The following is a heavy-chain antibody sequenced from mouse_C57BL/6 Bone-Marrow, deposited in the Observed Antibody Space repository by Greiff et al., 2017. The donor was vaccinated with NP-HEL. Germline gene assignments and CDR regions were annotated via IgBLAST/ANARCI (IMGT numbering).Heavy chain of an antibody. CDR1: GYTFTSYT. V-gene: IGHV1-4*01. Sequence: VQRVESGAELARPGASVKMSCKASGYTFTSYTMHWVKQRPGQGLEWIGYINPSSGYTKYNQKFKDKATLTADKSSSTAYMQLSSLTSEDSAVYYCARWEQLRLPYFDYWGQGTTLTVSS. CDR3: ARWEQLRLPYFDY. J-gene: IGHJ2*01. CDR2: INPSSGYT. D-gene: IGHD3-2*02.